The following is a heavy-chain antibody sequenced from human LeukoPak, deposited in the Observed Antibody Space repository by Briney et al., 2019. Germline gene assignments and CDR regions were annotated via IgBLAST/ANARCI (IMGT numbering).Heavy chain of an antibody. CDR3: ARGGISTSLDY. J-gene: IGHJ4*02. D-gene: IGHD2-2*01. V-gene: IGHV4-4*07. CDR1: GGSISSYY. CDR2: IYSSGST. Sequence: SETLSLTCTVSGGSISSYYWSWLRQPAGKGLEWIGRIYSSGSTNYNPSLKSRVTMSGDTSKNHISLKLSSVTAADTAVYYCARGGISTSLDYWGQGTLVTGSS.